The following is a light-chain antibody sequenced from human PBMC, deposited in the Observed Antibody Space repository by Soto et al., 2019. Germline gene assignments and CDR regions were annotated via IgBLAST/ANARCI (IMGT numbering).Light chain of an antibody. CDR2: GAS. V-gene: IGKV3-20*01. Sequence: EIGLTQSPGTLSLSPGDRATLSCRARQSVSSNYLAWYHQKPGQAPRLLIYGASSRATGIPDRFSGRGSGTDFTLTIRRLEHADFVVYYCQQYDSPPRTFGQGTTLQIK. J-gene: IGKJ1*01. CDR3: QQYDSPPRT. CDR1: QSVSSNY.